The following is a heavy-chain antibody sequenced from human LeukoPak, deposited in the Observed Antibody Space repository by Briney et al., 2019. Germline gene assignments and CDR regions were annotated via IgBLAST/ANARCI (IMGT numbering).Heavy chain of an antibody. V-gene: IGHV3-23*01. Sequence: GGSLRLSCAASGFTFSSHAMSWVRQAPGKGLVWVTAIGGIGGSTYYADSVRGRFAISRDNSKNTLYLQINSLRAEDTGLYFCARDPGVVAMHYLDYWGQGTLVTVSS. CDR3: ARDPGVVAMHYLDY. CDR1: GFTFSSHA. D-gene: IGHD3-3*01. J-gene: IGHJ4*02. CDR2: IGGIGGST.